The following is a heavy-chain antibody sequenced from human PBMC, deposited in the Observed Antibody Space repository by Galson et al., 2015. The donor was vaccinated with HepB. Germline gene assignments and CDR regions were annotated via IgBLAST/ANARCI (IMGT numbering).Heavy chain of an antibody. D-gene: IGHD2-8*02. Sequence: SLRLSCAASGFTFSSHTMNWVRQAPGKGLEWVSIIGGTDGSTIYADSVRGRFTISRDNSKNTLFLQMDNLRADDTAIYYCAKGEGNTGQRYFDYWGQGTLVTVFS. J-gene: IGHJ4*02. CDR2: IGGTDGST. CDR3: AKGEGNTGQRYFDY. CDR1: GFTFSSHT. V-gene: IGHV3-23*01.